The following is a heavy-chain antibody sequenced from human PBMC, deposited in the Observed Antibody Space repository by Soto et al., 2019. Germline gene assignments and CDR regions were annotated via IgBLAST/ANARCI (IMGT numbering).Heavy chain of an antibody. J-gene: IGHJ6*02. CDR1: GYTFTGYY. V-gene: IGHV1-2*04. CDR2: INPNSGGT. CDR3: ARDRTIFGLGWYYGMDV. D-gene: IGHD3-3*01. Sequence: QVQLVQSGAEVKKPGASVKVSCKASGYTFTGYYMHWVRQAPGQGLEWMGWINPNSGGTNYAQKFQGWVTMTRDTSISTAYRELSRLRSDDTAVYYCARDRTIFGLGWYYGMDVWGQGTTVTVSS.